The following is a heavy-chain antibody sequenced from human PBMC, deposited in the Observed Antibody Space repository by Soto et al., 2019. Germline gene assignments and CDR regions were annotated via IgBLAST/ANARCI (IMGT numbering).Heavy chain of an antibody. CDR1: GGSISSSSYY. D-gene: IGHD3-22*01. CDR3: ARERGYYDSSGWNRLYDD. CDR2: IYYSGST. J-gene: IGHJ4*02. Sequence: SETLSLTCTVSGGSISSSSYYWGWIRQPPGKGLEWIGSIYYSGSTYYNPSLKSRVTISVDTSKNQFSLKLSSVTAADTAVYYCARERGYYDSSGWNRLYDDWGQGTLVTVSS. V-gene: IGHV4-39*02.